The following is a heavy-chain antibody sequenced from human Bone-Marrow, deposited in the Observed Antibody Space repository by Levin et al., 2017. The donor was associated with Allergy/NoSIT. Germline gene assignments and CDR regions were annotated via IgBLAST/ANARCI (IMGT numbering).Heavy chain of an antibody. CDR2: ISWNSGDI. D-gene: IGHD6-19*01. J-gene: IGHJ1*01. CDR1: GFTFDDYA. Sequence: GGSLRLSCAASGFTFDDYAMHWVRQAPGKGLEWVSGISWNSGDIGYGDSVKGRFTISRDNAKNSLYLHMDNLRDEDTAFYYCARVEGDSSVFQHWGQGTLVTVSS. V-gene: IGHV3-9*01. CDR3: ARVEGDSSVFQH.